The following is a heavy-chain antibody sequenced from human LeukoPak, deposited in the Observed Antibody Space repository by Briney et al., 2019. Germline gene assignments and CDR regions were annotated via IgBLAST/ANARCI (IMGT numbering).Heavy chain of an antibody. V-gene: IGHV2-5*02. Sequence: SGPTLVNPTQTLTLTCTFSGFSLSTSGVGVGWIRQPPGKAQEWLALTYWDDDKRYSPSLKSRLTITKDTSKNQVVLTVTNMDPVDTATFYCAHRRALSGYWNYGDFDYWGPGTLVTVSS. J-gene: IGHJ4*01. D-gene: IGHD1-7*01. CDR3: AHRRALSGYWNYGDFDY. CDR2: TYWDDDK. CDR1: GFSLSTSGVG.